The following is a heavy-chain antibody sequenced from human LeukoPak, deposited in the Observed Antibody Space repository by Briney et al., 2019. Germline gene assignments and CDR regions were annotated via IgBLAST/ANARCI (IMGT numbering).Heavy chain of an antibody. CDR1: GFTFSTYA. J-gene: IGHJ4*02. CDR3: STLTSRGLSDS. V-gene: IGHV3-15*01. Sequence: GGSLRLSCAASGFTFSTYAMSWVRQAPGKGLEWVGRIKSKADGETIDYAAPVKGRFTFSRDDSKNMLYLQMNSLKSEDTAVYYCSTLTSRGLSDSWGQGTLVTVSS. CDR2: IKSKADGETI. D-gene: IGHD1-20*01.